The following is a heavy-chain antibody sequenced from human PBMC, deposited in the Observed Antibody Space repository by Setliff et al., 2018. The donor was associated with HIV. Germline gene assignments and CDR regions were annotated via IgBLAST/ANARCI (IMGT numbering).Heavy chain of an antibody. D-gene: IGHD6-19*01. CDR3: TKNLYRSPWSPLDY. CDR1: GFTFSYYG. Sequence: GGSLRLSCATSGFTFSYYGMHWVRQGPGKGLEWVAFIRYDDTYKYYADSVKGRFTISRDNSKNTLYLQMNSLRAEDTAVYYCTKNLYRSPWSPLDYWGQGTLVTVSS. J-gene: IGHJ4*02. CDR2: IRYDDTYK. V-gene: IGHV3-30*02.